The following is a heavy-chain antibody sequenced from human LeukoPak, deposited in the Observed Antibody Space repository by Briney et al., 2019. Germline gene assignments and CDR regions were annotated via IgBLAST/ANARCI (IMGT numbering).Heavy chain of an antibody. Sequence: PGGSLRLSGEASGFTFDDYGMSWVRQGPGKGLEWVSGINWNGGNTGYGDSVKGRFTISRDNAKSSLYLQMNSLRTEDTALYYCARGSGGHYQDFDLWGQGTLVTVSS. CDR1: GFTFDDYG. D-gene: IGHD2-15*01. J-gene: IGHJ4*02. V-gene: IGHV3-20*04. CDR3: ARGSGGHYQDFDL. CDR2: INWNGGNT.